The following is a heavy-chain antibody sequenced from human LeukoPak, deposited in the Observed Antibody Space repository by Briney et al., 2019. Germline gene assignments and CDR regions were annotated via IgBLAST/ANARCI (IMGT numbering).Heavy chain of an antibody. V-gene: IGHV3-30-3*01. CDR2: ISYDGSNK. J-gene: IGHJ6*02. Sequence: GGSLRLSCAASGFTLTNYAMSWVRQAPGKGLEWVAVISYDGSNKYYADSVKGRFTISRDNSKNTLYLQMNSLRAEDTAVYYCARDDSSGRHYYYGMDVWGQGTTVTVSS. D-gene: IGHD6-19*01. CDR3: ARDDSSGRHYYYGMDV. CDR1: GFTLTNYA.